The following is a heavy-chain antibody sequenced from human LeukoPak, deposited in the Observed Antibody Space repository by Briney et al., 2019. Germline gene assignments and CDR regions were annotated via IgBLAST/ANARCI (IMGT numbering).Heavy chain of an antibody. CDR2: MNPNSGNT. CDR1: GYTFTSYD. D-gene: IGHD4-17*01. J-gene: IGHJ6*03. Sequence: ASVKVSCKASGYTFTSYDINWVRQATGQGLEWMGWMNPNSGNTGYAQKFQGRVTMTRNTSISTAYMELSSLRSEDTAVYYCARDYDYGDFYYMDVWGKGTTVTISS. CDR3: ARDYDYGDFYYMDV. V-gene: IGHV1-8*01.